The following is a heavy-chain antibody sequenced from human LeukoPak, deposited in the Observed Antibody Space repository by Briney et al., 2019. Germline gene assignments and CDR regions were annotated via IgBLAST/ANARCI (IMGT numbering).Heavy chain of an antibody. J-gene: IGHJ4*02. V-gene: IGHV1-69*04. CDR3: AREGLGELTLDC. D-gene: IGHD3-16*01. Sequence: SVKVSCKASGGTFSSYAISWVRQAPGQGLEWMGRIIPILGIANYAQKFQGRVTITADKSTSTAYMELSSLRSEDTAVYYCAREGLGELTLDCWGQGTLVTVSS. CDR2: IIPILGIA. CDR1: GGTFSSYA.